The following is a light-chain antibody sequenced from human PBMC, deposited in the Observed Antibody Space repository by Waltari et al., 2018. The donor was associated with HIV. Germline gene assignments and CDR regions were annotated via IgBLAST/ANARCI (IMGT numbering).Light chain of an antibody. CDR3: QSFDRHTEVV. CDR2: EHD. J-gene: IGLJ2*01. CDR1: SGSIADYF. Sequence: FMLTQPHSVSESPGKTVTISCTRSSGSIADYFLQGYQQRPGSSPTTVIYEHDQRPSGVPDRFSGSIDISSNSASLIISGLKTEDEAEYFCQSFDRHTEVVFGGGTKLTVL. V-gene: IGLV6-57*01.